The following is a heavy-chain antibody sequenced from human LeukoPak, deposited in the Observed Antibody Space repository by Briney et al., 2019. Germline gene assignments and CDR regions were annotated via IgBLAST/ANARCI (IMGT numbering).Heavy chain of an antibody. V-gene: IGHV3-53*01. CDR2: IYSGGST. CDR1: GFTVISNY. D-gene: IGHD2/OR15-2a*01. J-gene: IGHJ3*02. CDR3: ARRQSMPSFADAFDI. Sequence: HPGGSLRLSCAASGFTVISNYMNWVRQAPGKGLEWVSLIYSGGSTFYADSVKGRFTISRDNSKNTLYLQMSSLRAEDTAVYYCARRQSMPSFADAFDIWGLGTTVTVSS.